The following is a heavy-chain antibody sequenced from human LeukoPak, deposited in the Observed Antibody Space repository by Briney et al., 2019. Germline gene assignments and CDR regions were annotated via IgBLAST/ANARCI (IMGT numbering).Heavy chain of an antibody. CDR2: INPNSGGGT. CDR1: GYTFTDYY. J-gene: IGHJ4*02. CDR3: ATVKDALGATGLDY. V-gene: IGHV1-2*02. Sequence: GASVKVSCKASGYTFTDYYIHWVRQAPGQGFEWMGWINPNSGGGTNYAQKFQGRVTITADTSTDTAYMELSSLRSEDTAVYYCATVKDALGATGLDYWGQGTLVTVSS.